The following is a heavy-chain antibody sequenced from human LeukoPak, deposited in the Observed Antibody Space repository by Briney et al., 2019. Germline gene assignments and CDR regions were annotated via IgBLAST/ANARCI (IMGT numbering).Heavy chain of an antibody. CDR3: ARVPTTYSSGWYYFDY. D-gene: IGHD6-19*01. J-gene: IGHJ4*02. V-gene: IGHV3-48*03. CDR2: ISSSGSTI. Sequence: GGSLRLSCAASGFTFSSYEMNWVRQAPGKGLEWVSYISSSGSTIYYADSVKGRFTISRDNAKNSLYLQMNSLRAEDTAVYYCARVPTTYSSGWYYFDYWGQGTLVTVSS. CDR1: GFTFSSYE.